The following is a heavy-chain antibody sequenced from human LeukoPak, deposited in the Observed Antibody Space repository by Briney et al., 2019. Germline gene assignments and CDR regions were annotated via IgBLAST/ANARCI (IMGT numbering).Heavy chain of an antibody. CDR2: IYHSGST. D-gene: IGHD2-2*01. V-gene: IGHV4-4*02. J-gene: IGHJ3*02. Sequence: PSETLSLTCAVSGGSISSSNWWSWVRQPPGKGLEWIGEIYHSGSTNYNPSLKSRVTISVDKSKNQFSLKLSSVTAADTAVYYCARDRGALGAAMSDAFDIWGQGTMVTVSS. CDR1: GGSISSSNW. CDR3: ARDRGALGAAMSDAFDI.